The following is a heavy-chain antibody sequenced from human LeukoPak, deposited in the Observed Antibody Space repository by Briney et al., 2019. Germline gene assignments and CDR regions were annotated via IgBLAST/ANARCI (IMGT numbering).Heavy chain of an antibody. J-gene: IGHJ6*03. CDR3: ASRGYSYGTERGYYYMDV. Sequence: PGGSLILSCVPSVFTFSSYSMNWVRQAPGRGLEWVSSISSSSSYIYYADSVEDRFTISRHNAKNSLYLQMNSLRAEDTAVYYCASRGYSYGTERGYYYMDVWGKGTTVTVSS. D-gene: IGHD5-18*01. CDR2: ISSSSSYI. V-gene: IGHV3-21*01. CDR1: VFTFSSYS.